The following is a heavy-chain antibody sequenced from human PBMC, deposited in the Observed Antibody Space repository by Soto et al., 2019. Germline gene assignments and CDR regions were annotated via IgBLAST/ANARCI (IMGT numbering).Heavy chain of an antibody. CDR2: IDPSDSYT. D-gene: IGHD4-17*01. Sequence: PGESLKISCKGSGYSFTSYWISWVRQMPGKGLEWMGRIDPSDSYTNYSPSFQGHVTISADKSISTAYLQWSSLKASDTAMYYCARQGGDYPYYYYGMDVWGQGTTVSVSS. V-gene: IGHV5-10-1*01. CDR3: ARQGGDYPYYYYGMDV. CDR1: GYSFTSYW. J-gene: IGHJ6*02.